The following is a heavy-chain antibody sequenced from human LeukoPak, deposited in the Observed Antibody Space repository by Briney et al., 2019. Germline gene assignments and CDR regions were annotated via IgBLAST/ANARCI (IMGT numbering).Heavy chain of an antibody. D-gene: IGHD3-3*01. V-gene: IGHV1-2*02. Sequence: ASVKVSCKASGYTFTGDYMHWVRQAPGQGLEWMGWINPNSGGTKYAQKFQGRVTLTRDTSISTAYMELSRLRCDDTAVYYCARSYDFWSGPPFDPWGQGTLVTVSS. J-gene: IGHJ5*02. CDR3: ARSYDFWSGPPFDP. CDR1: GYTFTGDY. CDR2: INPNSGGT.